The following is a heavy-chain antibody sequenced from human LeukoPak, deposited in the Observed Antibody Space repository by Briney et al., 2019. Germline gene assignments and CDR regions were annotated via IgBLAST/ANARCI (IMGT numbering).Heavy chain of an antibody. CDR2: INPNSGGT. V-gene: IGHV1-2*02. CDR1: GYTFADYY. Sequence: ASVKVSCKASGYTFADYYMHWVRQAPGQGLEWMGWINPNSGGTNYAQKFQGRVTMTKDTSISTVYMELTRLRSDDTAVYYCAKDSSIAVAGTRGQGTLVTVSS. J-gene: IGHJ4*02. CDR3: AKDSSIAVAGT. D-gene: IGHD6-19*01.